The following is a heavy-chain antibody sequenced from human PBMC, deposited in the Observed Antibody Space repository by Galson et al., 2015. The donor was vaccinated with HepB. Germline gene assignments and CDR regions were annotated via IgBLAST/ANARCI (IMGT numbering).Heavy chain of an antibody. CDR2: INPNSGAT. Sequence: SVKVSCKASGYTFTGYYMHWVRQAPGQGLEWMGWINPNSGATDYAQKFQGWVTMTRDTSISTAYLELSRLRSDDTAVYYCARTANQDYGDYYFDYWGQGTLVTVSS. CDR3: ARTANQDYGDYYFDY. CDR1: GYTFTGYY. J-gene: IGHJ4*02. D-gene: IGHD4-17*01. V-gene: IGHV1-2*04.